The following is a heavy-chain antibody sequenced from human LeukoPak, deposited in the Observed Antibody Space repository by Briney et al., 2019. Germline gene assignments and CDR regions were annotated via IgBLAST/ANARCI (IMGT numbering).Heavy chain of an antibody. Sequence: SETLSLTCTVSGGSISSYYWSWIRQPPGKGLEWIGYIYYSGSTNYNPSLKSRVTISVDTFKNQFSLKLSSVTAADAAVYYCARVAQYSSSWYVNYYYYYGMDVWGQGTTVTVSS. CDR1: GGSISSYY. D-gene: IGHD6-13*01. J-gene: IGHJ6*02. CDR3: ARVAQYSSSWYVNYYYYYGMDV. V-gene: IGHV4-59*08. CDR2: IYYSGST.